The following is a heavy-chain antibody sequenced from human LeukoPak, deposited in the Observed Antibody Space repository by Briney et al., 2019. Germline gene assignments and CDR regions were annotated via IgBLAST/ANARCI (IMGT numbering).Heavy chain of an antibody. Sequence: GGSLRLSCAASGFTFSSYAMSWVRQAPGKGLEWVSAISGSGGSTYYADSVKGRFTISRDNSKNTLYLQMNSLRAEDTAVYYCAYGTLGYCSGGSCYSEPYYFDYWGQGTLVTVSS. CDR3: AYGTLGYCSGGSCYSEPYYFDY. V-gene: IGHV3-23*01. CDR2: ISGSGGST. D-gene: IGHD2-15*01. CDR1: GFTFSSYA. J-gene: IGHJ4*02.